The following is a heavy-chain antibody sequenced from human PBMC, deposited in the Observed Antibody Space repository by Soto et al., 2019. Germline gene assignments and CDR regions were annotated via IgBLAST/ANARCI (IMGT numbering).Heavy chain of an antibody. V-gene: IGHV1-18*04. CDR2: VSGNNGAS. D-gene: IGHD2-2*01. CDR3: VRDQKYFRVNGNWFDS. J-gene: IGHJ5*01. CDR1: GYTSADFG. Sequence: ASVKVSCKASGYTSADFGISWVRQAPGQGLEWMGWVSGNNGASNPAPKVQGRVTMTLDTSTGVSYMALRSLRSDDTAIYYCVRDQKYFRVNGNWFDSWGQGTLVTVSS.